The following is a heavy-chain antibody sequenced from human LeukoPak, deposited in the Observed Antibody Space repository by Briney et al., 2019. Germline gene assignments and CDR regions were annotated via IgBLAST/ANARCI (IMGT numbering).Heavy chain of an antibody. J-gene: IGHJ4*02. CDR1: GLTFSSYS. CDR3: ARDPSSGWLNLDF. CDR2: ISSSSSYI. D-gene: IGHD6-19*01. Sequence: PGGSLRLSCAASGLTFSSYSMDWVRQAPGKGLEWVSSISSSSSYIYYADSVKGRFTISRDNAKNTVYLQMNSLRAEDMAVYYCARDPSSGWLNLDFWGQGILVTVSS. V-gene: IGHV3-21*01.